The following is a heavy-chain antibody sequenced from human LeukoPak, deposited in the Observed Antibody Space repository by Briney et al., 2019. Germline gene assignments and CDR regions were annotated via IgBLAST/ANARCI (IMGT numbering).Heavy chain of an antibody. CDR1: GFAFRNTW. Sequence: GGSLRLSCAASGFAFRNTWMAWVRQAPGKGLEWVANINQDASTKHYVDSVKGHFTISRDNAKNSPYLQMNSLTDEDTAVYYCARDQSGSLDYWGQGTLVTVSS. J-gene: IGHJ4*02. CDR2: INQDASTK. V-gene: IGHV3-7*01. CDR3: ARDQSGSLDY. D-gene: IGHD1-26*01.